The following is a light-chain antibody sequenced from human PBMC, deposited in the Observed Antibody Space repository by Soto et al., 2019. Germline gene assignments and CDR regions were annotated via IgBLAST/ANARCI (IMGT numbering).Light chain of an antibody. CDR1: QSVRSF. CDR2: DAS. Sequence: EVVLTQSPVTLSLSPGERATLSCRTSQSVRSFLAWYQQKPGQAPRLLIYDASVRAAGIPTKFSDSGSGTDFTLTISSLEPGDFAVYYCQQRDIWPITFGRGTRLEIK. CDR3: QQRDIWPIT. J-gene: IGKJ5*01. V-gene: IGKV3-11*01.